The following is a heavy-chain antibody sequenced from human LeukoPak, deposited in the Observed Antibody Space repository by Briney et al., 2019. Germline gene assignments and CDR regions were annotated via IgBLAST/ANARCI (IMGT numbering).Heavy chain of an antibody. CDR2: IYYSGYT. Sequence: SETLSLTCTVSGGSISSNYLSWVRQPPGKGLEWIGFIYYSGYTNYNPSLKSRVTISVDTSKNQFSLRRRPVTGADTDVYYCASLSSLTHFDYWGQGTLVPVSS. J-gene: IGHJ4*02. D-gene: IGHD1-14*01. CDR1: GGSISSNY. V-gene: IGHV4-59*08. CDR3: ASLSSLTHFDY.